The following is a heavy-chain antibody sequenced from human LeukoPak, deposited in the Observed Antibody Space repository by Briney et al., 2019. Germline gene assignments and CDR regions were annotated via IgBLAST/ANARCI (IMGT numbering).Heavy chain of an antibody. CDR3: ARDGVAGGFDY. Sequence: SETLSLTCTVSGGSIGSYYWNWIRQPPGKGLEWIGYIHYSGSTNHNASLKSRVTISVDTSKNQFSLKLSSVIAADTAVYYCARDGVAGGFDYWGQGTLVTVSS. J-gene: IGHJ4*02. CDR2: IHYSGST. CDR1: GGSIGSYY. D-gene: IGHD6-19*01. V-gene: IGHV4-59*01.